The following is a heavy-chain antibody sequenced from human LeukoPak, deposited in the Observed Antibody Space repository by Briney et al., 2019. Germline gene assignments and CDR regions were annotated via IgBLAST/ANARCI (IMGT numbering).Heavy chain of an antibody. D-gene: IGHD1-26*01. CDR3: AKDQRWESPHYLDS. CDR2: IGTAGDT. CDR1: GFTFSSYD. V-gene: IGHV3-13*01. Sequence: GGSLRLSCAASGFTFSSYDTHWVRHATGKGLEWVSAIGTAGDTYYPGSVKGRFTISRENAKNSLYLQMNSLRAEDTAVYYCAKDQRWESPHYLDSWGQGTLVTVSS. J-gene: IGHJ4*02.